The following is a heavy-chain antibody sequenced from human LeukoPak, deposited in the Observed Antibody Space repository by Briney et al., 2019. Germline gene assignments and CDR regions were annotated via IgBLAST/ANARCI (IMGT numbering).Heavy chain of an antibody. CDR3: ATGTGGPPTDY. J-gene: IGHJ4*02. Sequence: GGSLRLSCAASGFTFSDYYMSWIRQAPGKGLEWVGLIKTNTDGGTTNYAAPVKGRFSISRDDSKNTLYLQMNSLKTEDTAVYYCATGTGGPPTDYWGQGTLVTVSS. D-gene: IGHD4-23*01. CDR1: GFTFSDYY. V-gene: IGHV3-15*01. CDR2: IKTNTDGGTT.